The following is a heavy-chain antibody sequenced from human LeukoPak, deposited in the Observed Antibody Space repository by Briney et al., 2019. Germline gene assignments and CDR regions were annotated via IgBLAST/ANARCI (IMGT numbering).Heavy chain of an antibody. J-gene: IGHJ3*02. CDR2: ISSSSSYI. CDR3: ARVVLRVHRMSNDAFDI. CDR1: GFIFSSYS. D-gene: IGHD2-15*01. V-gene: IGHV3-21*01. Sequence: GGTLRLSCAASGFIFSSYSMNWVRQAPGKGLEWVSSISSSSSYIYYADSVKGRFTISRDNAKNSLYLQMNSLRAEDTAVYYCARVVLRVHRMSNDAFDIWGQGTMVTVSS.